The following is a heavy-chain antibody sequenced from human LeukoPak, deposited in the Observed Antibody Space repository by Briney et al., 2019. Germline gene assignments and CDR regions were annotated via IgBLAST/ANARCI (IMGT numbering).Heavy chain of an antibody. J-gene: IGHJ4*02. CDR1: GFTFSSYA. D-gene: IGHD2-21*01. V-gene: IGHV3-23*01. CDR2: ISDSGGST. CDR3: ARFVVVIGNFDY. Sequence: PGGSLRLSCAASGFTFSSYAMNWVRQAPGKGLEWVSVISDSGGSTYYADSVKGRFTISRDNSKNTLYLQMNSLRAEDTAVYYCARFVVVIGNFDYWGQGTLVTVSS.